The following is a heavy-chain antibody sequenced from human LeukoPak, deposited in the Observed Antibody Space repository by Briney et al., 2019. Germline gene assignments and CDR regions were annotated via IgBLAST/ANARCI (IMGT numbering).Heavy chain of an antibody. CDR2: IYYSGST. Sequence: PSETLSLTRTVSGGSIRSYYWSWIRQPPGKGLEWIGYIYYSGSTNYNPSLKSRVTISVDTSKNQFSLKLSSVTAADTAVYYCARDRYGDYVADYWGQGTLVTVSS. CDR3: ARDRYGDYVADY. D-gene: IGHD4-17*01. CDR1: GGSIRSYY. J-gene: IGHJ4*02. V-gene: IGHV4-59*01.